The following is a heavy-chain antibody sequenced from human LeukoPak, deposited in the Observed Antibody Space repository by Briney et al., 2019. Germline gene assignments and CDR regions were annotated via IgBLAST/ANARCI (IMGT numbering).Heavy chain of an antibody. J-gene: IGHJ6*02. Sequence: SVKVSCKASGGTFSSYATSWVRQAPGQGLEWMGRLIPILGIANYAQKFQGRVTITADKSTSTAYMELSSLRSEDTAVYYCAREERYCSSTSCYFRYYYYGMDVWGQGTTVTVSS. D-gene: IGHD2-2*01. CDR1: GGTFSSYA. V-gene: IGHV1-69*04. CDR2: LIPILGIA. CDR3: AREERYCSSTSCYFRYYYYGMDV.